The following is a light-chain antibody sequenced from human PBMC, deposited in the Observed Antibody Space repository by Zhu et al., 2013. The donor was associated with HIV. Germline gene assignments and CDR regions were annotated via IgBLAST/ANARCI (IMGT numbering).Light chain of an antibody. CDR3: QQYNTYSWT. CDR1: QSMSSH. Sequence: DIQMTQSPSTLSASVGDRVTITCRASQSMSSHLAWYQQRPGKAPKLLIYDASSLESGVPSRFSGSGSGTEFTLTISTLQHDDFATYYCQQYNTYSWTFGQGTKVEIK. J-gene: IGKJ1*01. CDR2: DAS. V-gene: IGKV1-5*01.